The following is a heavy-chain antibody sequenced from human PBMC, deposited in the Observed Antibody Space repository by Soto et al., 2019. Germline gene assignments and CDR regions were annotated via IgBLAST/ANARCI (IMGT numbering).Heavy chain of an antibody. CDR1: GFTFSSYS. V-gene: IGHV3-21*01. CDR3: ARGGSAYCGGDCYYYFDY. J-gene: IGHJ4*02. D-gene: IGHD2-21*02. CDR2: ISSSSSYI. Sequence: GGSLRLSCAASGFTFSSYSMNWVRQAPGKGLEWVSSISSSSSYIYYADSVKGRFTISRDNAKNSLYLQMNSLGAEDTAVYYCARGGSAYCGGDCYYYFDYWGQGTLVTVSS.